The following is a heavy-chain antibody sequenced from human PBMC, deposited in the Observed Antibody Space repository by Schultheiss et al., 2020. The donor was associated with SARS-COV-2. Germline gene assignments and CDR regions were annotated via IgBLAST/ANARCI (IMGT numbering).Heavy chain of an antibody. CDR3: ARYPKYYDFWSGYYGYYYYYMDV. J-gene: IGHJ6*03. CDR1: GFTFNTYS. V-gene: IGHV3-21*01. CDR2: ISGSGGST. D-gene: IGHD3-3*01. Sequence: GGSLRLSCAASGFTFNTYSMNWVRQAPGKGLEWVSAISGSGGSTYYAGSVKGRFTISRDNAKNSLYLQMNSLRAEDTAVYYCARYPKYYDFWSGYYGYYYYYMDVWGKGTTVTVSS.